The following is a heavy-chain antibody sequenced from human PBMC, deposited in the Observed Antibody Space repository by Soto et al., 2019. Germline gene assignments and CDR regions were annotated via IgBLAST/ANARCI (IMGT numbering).Heavy chain of an antibody. D-gene: IGHD1-26*01. CDR3: ASIVDDGDHY. V-gene: IGHV3-48*01. CDR2: ISGTRDTI. Sequence: EVQLVESGGGLEKPGGSLGVSCVASGLAFSSYTMSWVRQAPGKGLEWLSSISGTRDTINYADSVKGRFTISRDNAERSLALQINSLSVEDTAVYYCASIVDDGDHYWGQGILVTVSS. CDR1: GLAFSSYT. J-gene: IGHJ1*01.